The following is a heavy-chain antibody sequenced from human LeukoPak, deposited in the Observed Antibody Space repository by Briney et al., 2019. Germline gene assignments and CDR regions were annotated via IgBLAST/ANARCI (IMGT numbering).Heavy chain of an antibody. CDR2: ISAYNGNT. J-gene: IGHJ3*02. D-gene: IGHD3-9*01. CDR3: ARVEFRYGAFGFDI. V-gene: IGHV1-18*01. CDR1: GYTFTSYG. Sequence: ASVKVSCKASGYTFTSYGISWVRQAPGQGLEWMGWISAYNGNTNYAQKLQGRVTMTTDTSTSTAYMELRSLRSDDTAVYYCARVEFRYGAFGFDIWGQGTMVTVSS.